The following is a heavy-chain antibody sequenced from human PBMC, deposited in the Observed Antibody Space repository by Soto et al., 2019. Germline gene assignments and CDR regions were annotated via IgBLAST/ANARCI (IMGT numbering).Heavy chain of an antibody. V-gene: IGHV1-18*01. D-gene: IGHD2-8*01. CDR3: ARVHAYCTTASVHDY. J-gene: IGHJ4*02. CDR2: ISAYNGNT. CDR1: DYTFTSYG. Sequence: QVQLVQSGTEVKKPGASVKVSCKTSDYTFTSYGVSWVRQAPGQGLEWMGWISAYNGNTDYAHRLQGRVTMTTDTSTSTDYLELRSRRSDDTAMYYFARVHAYCTTASVHDYWGQGTLVTVSS.